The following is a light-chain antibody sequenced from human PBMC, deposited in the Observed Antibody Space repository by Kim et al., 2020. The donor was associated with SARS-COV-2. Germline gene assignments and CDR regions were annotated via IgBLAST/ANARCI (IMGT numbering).Light chain of an antibody. CDR3: QQYYSTPLT. J-gene: IGKJ4*01. CDR1: QSVLYSSNNRNY. V-gene: IGKV4-1*01. Sequence: ATINCKSSQSVLYSSNNRNYLAWYQQKPGQPPKLLIYWAPTRESGVPERFSGSGSGTDFTLTISSLQATDVAVYYCQQYYSTPLTFGGGTKVDIK. CDR2: WAP.